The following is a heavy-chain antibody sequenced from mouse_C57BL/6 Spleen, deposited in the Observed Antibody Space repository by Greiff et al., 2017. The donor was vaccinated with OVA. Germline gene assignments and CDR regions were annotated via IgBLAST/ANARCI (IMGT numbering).Heavy chain of an antibody. Sequence: EVQLQQSGPELVKPGASVKISCKASGYSFTGYYMNWVKQSPEKSLEWIGEINPSTGGTTYNQKFKAKATLTVDKSSSTAYMQLKSLTSEDSAVYYCARKERYYGPHWYFDVWGTGTTVTVSS. V-gene: IGHV1-42*01. J-gene: IGHJ1*03. CDR1: GYSFTGYY. D-gene: IGHD1-2*01. CDR2: INPSTGGT. CDR3: ARKERYYGPHWYFDV.